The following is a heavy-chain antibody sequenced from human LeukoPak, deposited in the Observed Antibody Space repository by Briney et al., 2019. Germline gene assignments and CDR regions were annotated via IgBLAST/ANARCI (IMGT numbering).Heavy chain of an antibody. D-gene: IGHD2-2*01. CDR2: ISGSGGST. CDR3: AKKARSTSFLYYYYYYMDV. CDR1: GFTFSSYA. J-gene: IGHJ6*03. V-gene: IGHV3-23*01. Sequence: GGSLRLSCAASGFTFSSYAMSWVRQAPGKGLEWVSAISGSGGSTYYADSVKGRFTISRDNSKNTLYLQMNSPRAEDTAVYYCAKKARSTSFLYYYYYYMDVWGKGTTVTVSS.